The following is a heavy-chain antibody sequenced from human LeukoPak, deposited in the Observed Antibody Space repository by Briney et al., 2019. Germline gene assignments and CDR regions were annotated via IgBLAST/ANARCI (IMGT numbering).Heavy chain of an antibody. D-gene: IGHD2-8*01. CDR3: ATRYCTNGVCYPGSNWFDP. CDR1: GGPFSGYY. V-gene: IGHV4-34*01. CDR2: INHSGST. J-gene: IGHJ5*02. Sequence: SEALSLTCAVYGGPFSGYYWSWIRQPPGKGLEWIGEINHSGSTNYNPSLKSRVTISVDTSKNQFSLKLSSVTAADTAVYYCATRYCTNGVCYPGSNWFDPWGQGTLVTVSS.